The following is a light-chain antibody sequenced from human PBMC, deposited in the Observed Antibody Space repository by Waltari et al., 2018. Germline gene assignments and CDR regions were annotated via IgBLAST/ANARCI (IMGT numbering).Light chain of an antibody. CDR2: EVS. V-gene: IGLV2-14*01. Sequence: QSALTQPASVSGSPGQSITISCSGTDSGVGAYDFVSWYQQHPGNAPHLIISEVSNRPSGISNRFPTSKSGNTASLTISGLQAEDEADYYCSSYTTGSAPGVFGTGTRVTVL. CDR1: DSGVGAYDF. CDR3: SSYTTGSAPGV. J-gene: IGLJ1*01.